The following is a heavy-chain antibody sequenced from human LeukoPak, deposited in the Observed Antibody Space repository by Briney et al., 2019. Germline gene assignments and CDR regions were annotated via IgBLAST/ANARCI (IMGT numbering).Heavy chain of an antibody. CDR2: MNPNSGCS. CDR1: GYTFTSYD. D-gene: IGHD1-1*01. CDR3: ARSKTGSLGNWFDL. J-gene: IGHJ5*02. V-gene: IGHV1-8*01. Sequence: ASVKVSCKASGYTFTSYDINWVRQATGQGLEWMGWMNPNSGCSGYAQKFQARVTMARNTSISTAYMELSNLRFEDTAVYYCARSKTGSLGNWFDLWGQGTLVTVSS.